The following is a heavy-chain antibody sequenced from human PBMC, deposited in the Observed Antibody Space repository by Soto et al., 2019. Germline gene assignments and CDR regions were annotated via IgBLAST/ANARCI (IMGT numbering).Heavy chain of an antibody. CDR1: GFAFSDFY. V-gene: IGHV3-11*01. CDR2: ISGGGTTV. J-gene: IGHJ6*02. Sequence: GGSLRLSCAASGFAFSDFYMSWTRQAPGKGLEWISYISGGGTTVFYADSVKGRFTISRDNAQKSLYLQMDSLTSEDTAIYYCARARDPSVYHGMAVWGQGTTVTVSS. CDR3: ARARDPSVYHGMAV.